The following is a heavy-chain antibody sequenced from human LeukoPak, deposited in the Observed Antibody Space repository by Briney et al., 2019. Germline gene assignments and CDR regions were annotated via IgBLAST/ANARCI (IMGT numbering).Heavy chain of an antibody. CDR1: GGTFSSYA. J-gene: IGHJ5*02. Sequence: SVKVSCKASGGTFSSYAISWVRQAPGQGLEWMGGIIPIFGTANYAQKFQGGVTITTDESTSTAYMELSSLRSEDTAVYYCARGTIAAARFDPWGQGTLVTVSS. CDR3: ARGTIAAARFDP. V-gene: IGHV1-69*05. CDR2: IIPIFGTA. D-gene: IGHD6-13*01.